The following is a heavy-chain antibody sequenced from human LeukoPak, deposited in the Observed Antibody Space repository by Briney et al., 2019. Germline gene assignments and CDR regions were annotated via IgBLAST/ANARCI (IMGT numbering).Heavy chain of an antibody. CDR3: AKDHNYDYVWGSSRYGII. J-gene: IGHJ4*02. CDR2: ISGSGGST. Sequence: PGVSLRLSCAASGFTFSSYAMSWVRQAPGQGLEWVSAISGSGGSTYYADSVKGRFTISRDKSNKTMYLQMNSLRAEDTAVYYCAKDHNYDYVWGSSRYGIIWGQGTLVTVSS. CDR1: GFTFSSYA. V-gene: IGHV3-23*01. D-gene: IGHD3-16*02.